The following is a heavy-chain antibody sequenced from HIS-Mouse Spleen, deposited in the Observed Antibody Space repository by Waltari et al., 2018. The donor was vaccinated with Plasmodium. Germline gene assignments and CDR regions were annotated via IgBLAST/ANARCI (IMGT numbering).Heavy chain of an antibody. CDR3: ATPRVGGSYFDY. V-gene: IGHV3-66*01. CDR2: IYSGGST. D-gene: IGHD1-26*01. Sequence: EVQLVESGGGLVQPGGSLRLSCAASGFTVSSNYMSWVRQAPGTGLEWVAVIYSGGSTYYADSVKGRFTISRDNSKNTLYLQMNSLRAEDTAVYYCATPRVGGSYFDYWGQGTLVTVSS. CDR1: GFTVSSNY. J-gene: IGHJ4*02.